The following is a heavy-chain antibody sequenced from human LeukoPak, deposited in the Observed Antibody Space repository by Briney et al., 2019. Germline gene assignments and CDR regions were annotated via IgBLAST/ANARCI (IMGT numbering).Heavy chain of an antibody. V-gene: IGHV3-30-3*01. J-gene: IGHJ4*02. Sequence: PGGSLRLSCAASGFTFSSYAMPWVRQAPGKGLEWVAVISYDGSNKYYADSVKGRFTISRDNSKNTLYLQMNSLRAEDTAVYYCARDGRWLQFGYYFDYWGQGTLVTVSS. CDR3: ARDGRWLQFGYYFDY. CDR2: ISYDGSNK. CDR1: GFTFSSYA. D-gene: IGHD5-24*01.